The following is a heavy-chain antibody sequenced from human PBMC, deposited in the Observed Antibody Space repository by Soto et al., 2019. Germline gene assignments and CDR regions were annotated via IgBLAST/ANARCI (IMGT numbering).Heavy chain of an antibody. V-gene: IGHV1-69*13. CDR2: IIPIFGTA. D-gene: IGHD6-13*01. J-gene: IGHJ6*02. CDR1: GGTFSSYA. Sequence: ASVKVSCKASGGTFSSYAISWVRQAPGQGLEWMGGIIPIFGTANYAQKFQGRVTITADESTSTAYMELSSLRSEDTAVYYCARVPKYSSSWYVTPFYYYGMDVWGQGTTVTVSS. CDR3: ARVPKYSSSWYVTPFYYYGMDV.